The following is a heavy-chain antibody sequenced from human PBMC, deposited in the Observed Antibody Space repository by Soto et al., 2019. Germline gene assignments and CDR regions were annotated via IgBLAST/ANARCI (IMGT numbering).Heavy chain of an antibody. CDR1: GGSIRSNNW. CDR3: ARVYSGSYSDS. CDR2: IFHGGST. V-gene: IGHV4-4*02. Sequence: SVTLSLTCAVSGGSIRSNNWWSWVRQPPGKGLEWIGEIFHGGSTYYNPSLKTRVTLSLEKSKNQFSLKMTSVTAADTAVYYCARVYSGSYSDSWGQGTLVTVSS. J-gene: IGHJ4*02. D-gene: IGHD1-26*01.